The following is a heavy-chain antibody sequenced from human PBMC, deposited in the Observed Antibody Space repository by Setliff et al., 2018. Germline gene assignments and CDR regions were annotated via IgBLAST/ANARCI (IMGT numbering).Heavy chain of an antibody. D-gene: IGHD2-2*01. V-gene: IGHV4-39*07. J-gene: IGHJ4*02. CDR3: RLAHCSTTSCEEAPDY. Sequence: PSETLSLTCSLSGVTIGGNNYYYWAWIRQPPGKGLEWIGTISYSGGVFYNPSLKSRVAISADTSRIQFSLNLNSVTAADTAVYYFRLAHCSTTSCEEAPDYWSQGTLVTVSS. CDR2: ISYSGGV. CDR1: GVTIGGNNYYY.